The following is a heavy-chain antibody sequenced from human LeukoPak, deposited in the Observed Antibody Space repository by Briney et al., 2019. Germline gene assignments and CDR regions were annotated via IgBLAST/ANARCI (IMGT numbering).Heavy chain of an antibody. V-gene: IGHV4-39*01. CDR3: ARSIFGVRGVIIPQMYYFDY. Sequence: SETLSLTCTVSGGSISSSSYYWGWIRQPPGKGLEWIGSIYYSGSTYYNPSLKSRVTISVDTSKNQFSLKLSSVTAAGTAVYYCARSIFGVRGVIIPQMYYFDYWGQGTLVTVSS. D-gene: IGHD3-10*01. CDR1: GGSISSSSYY. J-gene: IGHJ4*02. CDR2: IYYSGST.